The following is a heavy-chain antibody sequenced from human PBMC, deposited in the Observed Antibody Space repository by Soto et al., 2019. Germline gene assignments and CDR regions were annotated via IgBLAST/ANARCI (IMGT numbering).Heavy chain of an antibody. D-gene: IGHD3-3*01. Sequence: NPGGSLRLSCAASGFTFSSYSMNWVRQAPGKGLEWVSSISSSSSYIYYADSVKDRFTISRDNAKNSLYLQMNSLRAEDTAVYYCARFRTYYDFWSGGPHVDYWGQGTLVTVSS. CDR3: ARFRTYYDFWSGGPHVDY. V-gene: IGHV3-21*01. CDR2: ISSSSSYI. J-gene: IGHJ4*02. CDR1: GFTFSSYS.